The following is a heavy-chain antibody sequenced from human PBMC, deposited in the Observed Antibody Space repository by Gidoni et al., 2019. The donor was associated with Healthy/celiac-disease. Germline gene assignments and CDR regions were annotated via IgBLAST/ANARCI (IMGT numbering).Heavy chain of an antibody. V-gene: IGHV4-34*01. D-gene: IGHD2-2*01. Sequence: QVQLQQWAAGRLNPRETLSLRSAVYVGSFSGYYWGWIPPPPGKGLEGIGEINHSGSTNYNPSLKSRVTISVDTSKNQFSLKLSSVTAADTAVYYCARALLNLGYCSSTSCPSSNYYYYYMDVWGKGTTVTVSS. CDR3: ARALLNLGYCSSTSCPSSNYYYYYMDV. J-gene: IGHJ6*03. CDR2: INHSGST. CDR1: VGSFSGYY.